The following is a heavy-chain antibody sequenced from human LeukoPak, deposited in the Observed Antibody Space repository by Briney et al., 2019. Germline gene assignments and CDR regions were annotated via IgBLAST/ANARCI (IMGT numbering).Heavy chain of an antibody. J-gene: IGHJ4*02. V-gene: IGHV1-2*02. CDR3: ASIAAAGTGWYFDY. D-gene: IGHD6-13*01. CDR2: INPNSGGT. CDR1: GYTFTGYY. Sequence: RASVKVSCKASGYTFTGYYMHWVRQAPGQGLEWMGWINPNSGGTNYAQKFQGRVTMTRDTSISTAYMELSRLRSDDTAVYYCASIAAAGTGWYFDYWGQGTLVTVSS.